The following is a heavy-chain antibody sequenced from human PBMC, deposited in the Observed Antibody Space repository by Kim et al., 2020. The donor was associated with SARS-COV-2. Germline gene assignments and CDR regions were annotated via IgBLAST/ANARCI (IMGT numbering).Heavy chain of an antibody. V-gene: IGHV3-13*01. Sequence: VWSLRLSCAASGFTFSSYYMHWVRQATGKGLEWVSAIGPAGDTYYPGYVKGRFTSSRENAKNSLYLQMNSLRAGDTAVYYCARAVHRIAAAGYYYYYGMDVWGQGTTVTVSS. J-gene: IGHJ6*02. CDR2: IGPAGDT. CDR1: GFTFSSYY. D-gene: IGHD6-13*01. CDR3: ARAVHRIAAAGYYYYYGMDV.